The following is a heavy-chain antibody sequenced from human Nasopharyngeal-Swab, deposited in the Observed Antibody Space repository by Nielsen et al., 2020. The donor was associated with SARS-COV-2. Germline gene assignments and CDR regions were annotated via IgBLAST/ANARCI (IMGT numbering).Heavy chain of an antibody. CDR1: GYTFTSYG. CDR3: AREARGYSGYETNNDAFDI. J-gene: IGHJ3*02. V-gene: IGHV1-18*01. CDR2: ISAYNGNT. Sequence: ASVTVSCKASGYTFTSYGISWVRQAPGQGLEWMGWISAYNGNTNYAQKLQGRVTMTTDTSTSTAYMELRSLRSDDTAVYYCAREARGYSGYETNNDAFDIWGQGTMVTVSS. D-gene: IGHD5-12*01.